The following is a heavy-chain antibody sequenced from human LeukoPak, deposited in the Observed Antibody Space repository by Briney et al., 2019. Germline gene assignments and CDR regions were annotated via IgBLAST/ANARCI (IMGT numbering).Heavy chain of an antibody. D-gene: IGHD3-22*01. CDR3: ARVRIYYDSSGYARLGAFDI. CDR1: GGSISTYY. Sequence: PSETLSLTCTVSGGSISTYYWSWVRQPPGKGLEWIGEIYHSGSTNYNPSLKSRVTISVDKSKNQFSLKLSSVTAADTAVYYCARVRIYYDSSGYARLGAFDIWGQGTMVTVSS. CDR2: IYHSGST. V-gene: IGHV4-4*02. J-gene: IGHJ3*02.